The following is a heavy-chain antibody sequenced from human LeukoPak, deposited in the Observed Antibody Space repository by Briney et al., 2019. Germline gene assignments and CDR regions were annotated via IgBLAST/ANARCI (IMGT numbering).Heavy chain of an antibody. V-gene: IGHV3-9*01. CDR3: AKDIGYSSSGPFDY. CDR2: ISWNSGSI. J-gene: IGHJ4*02. D-gene: IGHD6-6*01. CDR1: GFTFSSYS. Sequence: GGSLRLSCAASGFTFSSYSMNWVRQAPGKGLEWVSGISWNSGSIGYADSVKGRFTISRDNAKNSLYLQMNSLRAEDTALYYCAKDIGYSSSGPFDYWGQGTLVTVSS.